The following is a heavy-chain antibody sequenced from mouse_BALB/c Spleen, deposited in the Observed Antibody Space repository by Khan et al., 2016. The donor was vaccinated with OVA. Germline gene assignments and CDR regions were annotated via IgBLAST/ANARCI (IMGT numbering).Heavy chain of an antibody. CDR3: ARVYGGDFDY. V-gene: IGHV3-2*02. D-gene: IGHD1-1*01. J-gene: IGHJ2*01. Sequence: EVQLQESGPGLVKPSQSLSLTCTVTGYSITSDYAWNWIRQFPGNKLEWMGFISYSGNTNYNPSLKSRISITRDTSKNQFFLQLNSVTTEDTARYYCARVYGGDFDYWGHGTTLTVSS. CDR1: GYSITSDYA. CDR2: ISYSGNT.